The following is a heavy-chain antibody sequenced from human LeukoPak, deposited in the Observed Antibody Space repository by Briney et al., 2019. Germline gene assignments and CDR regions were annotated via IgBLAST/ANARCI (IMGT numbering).Heavy chain of an antibody. CDR3: AREKPFARSSFDY. V-gene: IGHV3-30*02. CDR2: IRNDGNKK. J-gene: IGHJ4*02. D-gene: IGHD6-6*01. CDR1: GFTFSTSG. Sequence: GGSLRLSCVASGFTFSTSGMHWVRQSPGKGLDWVAFIRNDGNKKNYAESVKGRFTISRDNAKNSLYLQMNSLRAEDTAVYYCAREKPFARSSFDYWGQGTLVTVSS.